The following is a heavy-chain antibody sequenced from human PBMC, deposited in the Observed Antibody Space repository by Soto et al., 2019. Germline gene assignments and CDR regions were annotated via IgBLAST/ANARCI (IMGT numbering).Heavy chain of an antibody. V-gene: IGHV3-7*03. D-gene: IGHD3-3*01. J-gene: IGHJ6*02. CDR2: IKQDGSEE. Sequence: DVQLAESGGGLVQPGGSLRLSCVASGQTFNRYWMSWVRQAPGKGLEWVANIKQDGSEEYYVDSVKGRFTISRDNAQNSLYLQMNSLRAADTAMYYCVRTHLESWSFDFYGMEVGGQGTTVIGSS. CDR3: VRTHLESWSFDFYGMEV. CDR1: GQTFNRYW.